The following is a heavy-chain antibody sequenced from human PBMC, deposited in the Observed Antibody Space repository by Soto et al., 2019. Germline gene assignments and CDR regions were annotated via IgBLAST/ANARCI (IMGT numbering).Heavy chain of an antibody. CDR3: AKGRISSRYGLDV. CDR1: GFTFSSCA. J-gene: IGHJ6*02. V-gene: IGHV3-23*01. CDR2: ISGGGDST. D-gene: IGHD6-13*01. Sequence: PGGSLRLSCAASGFTFSSCAMIWVRQAPGEGLEWVSGISGGGDSTSYADSVKGRFTISRDNSKNTLYLQMNSLRAEDTAVYYCAKGRISSRYGLDVWGQGTTVTAP.